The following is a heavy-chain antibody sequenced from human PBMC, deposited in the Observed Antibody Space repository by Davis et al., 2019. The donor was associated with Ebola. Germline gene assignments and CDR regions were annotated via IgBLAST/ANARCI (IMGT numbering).Heavy chain of an antibody. V-gene: IGHV5-51*01. D-gene: IGHD5-24*01. CDR1: GNSFSSHW. Sequence: GESLKISCKDSGNSFSSHWIGWVRQMPGKGLEWMGIIYTGDSDTRYSPSFRGQVTISADKSISTAYLQWSSLKASDTAMYYCARMAPPDAFDIWGQGTMVTVSS. CDR2: IYTGDSDT. CDR3: ARMAPPDAFDI. J-gene: IGHJ3*02.